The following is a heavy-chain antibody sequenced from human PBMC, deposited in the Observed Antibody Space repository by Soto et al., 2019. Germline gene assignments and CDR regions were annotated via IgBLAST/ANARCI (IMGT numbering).Heavy chain of an antibody. J-gene: IGHJ4*02. D-gene: IGHD3-16*02. CDR3: TRSAISPSGGLIGPFDY. CDR1: GYTFTAYA. Sequence: QVQLAQSGAEERKPGASVKVSCEATGYTFTAYAMHWVRQAPGQRLEWMGWIKPANGNTKYSQKFQGRLTITIDPSANTTYMQPSSLTSPDTAMNYCTRSAISPSGGLIGPFDYWGQGNLVTVSS. V-gene: IGHV1-3*05. CDR2: IKPANGNT.